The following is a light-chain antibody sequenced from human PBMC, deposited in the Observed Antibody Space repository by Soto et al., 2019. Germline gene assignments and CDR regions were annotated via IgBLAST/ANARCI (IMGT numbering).Light chain of an antibody. J-gene: IGKJ2*01. CDR1: QSVSSSY. V-gene: IGKV3-20*01. CDR3: QQYGSSR. Sequence: EIVLTQSPGTLSLSPGERATLSCRASQSVSSSYLAWYQQKPGQAPRLLIYGASSRATGIPDRFSGSGSGTDFTLTISRLEPEDFAVYYCQQYGSSRVGQETKLEIK. CDR2: GAS.